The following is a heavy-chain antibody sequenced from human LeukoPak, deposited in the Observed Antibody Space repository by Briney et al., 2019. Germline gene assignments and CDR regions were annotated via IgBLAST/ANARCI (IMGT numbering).Heavy chain of an antibody. CDR1: GYTFTSYG. D-gene: IGHD3-3*01. CDR2: ISAYNGNT. J-gene: IGHJ4*02. CDR3: AREDITIFGVVIHYFDY. V-gene: IGHV1-18*01. Sequence: ASVKVSCKASGYTFTSYGISWVRQAPGQGLEWMGWISAYNGNTNYAQKLQGRVTMTTDTSTSTAYMELRSLRSDDTAVYYCAREDITIFGVVIHYFDYWGQGTLVTVSS.